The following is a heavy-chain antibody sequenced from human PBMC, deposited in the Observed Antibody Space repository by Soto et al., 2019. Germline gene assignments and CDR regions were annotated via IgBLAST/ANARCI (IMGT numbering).Heavy chain of an antibody. CDR3: ARDCTYCGGDTGREAFDI. D-gene: IGHD2-21*01. CDR2: MNAGNGNT. Sequence: QVRLEQSGADVKTPGASVKVSCQASGYTFNIYAIHWVRQAPGQRPEWMGWMNAGNGNTEYSPKFHGRVTMTRDRYARAAYMELSGLTSEDTAVYYCARDCTYCGGDTGREAFDICGQGTMVTVS. V-gene: IGHV1-3*01. J-gene: IGHJ3*02. CDR1: GYTFNIYA.